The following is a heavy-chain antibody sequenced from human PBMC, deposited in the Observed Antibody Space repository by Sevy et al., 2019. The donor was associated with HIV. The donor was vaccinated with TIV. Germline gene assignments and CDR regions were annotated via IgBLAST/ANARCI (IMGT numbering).Heavy chain of an antibody. J-gene: IGHJ4*02. D-gene: IGHD2-2*01. CDR1: GFTFSNAW. CDR2: IKSKTDGGTT. V-gene: IGHV3-15*01. CDR3: TTDPVYCSSTSCYDVDFDY. Sequence: GGSLRLSCAASGFTFSNAWMSWVRQAPGKGLEWVGRIKSKTDGGTTDYAAPVKGRFTISRDDSKNTLYLQMNSLKTEDTAMYYCTTDPVYCSSTSCYDVDFDYWGQGTLVTVSS.